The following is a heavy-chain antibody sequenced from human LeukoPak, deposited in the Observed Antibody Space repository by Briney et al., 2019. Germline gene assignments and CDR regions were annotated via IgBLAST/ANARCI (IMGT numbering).Heavy chain of an antibody. CDR1: GFTFSSYS. CDR3: ASSSSDY. J-gene: IGHJ4*02. CDR2: ISSGSTTI. Sequence: GGSLRLSCTASGFTFSSYSMNWVRQAPGKGLEWVSYISSGSTTIYYADSVKGRFTISRDNAKNSLYLQMNSLRAEDTAVYYCASSSSDYWGQGTLVTVSS. D-gene: IGHD6-6*01. V-gene: IGHV3-48*04.